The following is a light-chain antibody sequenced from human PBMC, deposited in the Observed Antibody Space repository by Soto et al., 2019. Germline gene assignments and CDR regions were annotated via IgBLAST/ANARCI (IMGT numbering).Light chain of an antibody. CDR1: QSVSSSY. Sequence: EIVLTQSPGTLSLSPGERATLSCRASQSVSSSYLAWYQQKPGQAPRLLIYGASSRATGIPDRFSGSGSGTDFTLTISRLEPEDFAVYYCQQYRSSRTWTFGQGTKVDIK. J-gene: IGKJ1*01. CDR2: GAS. V-gene: IGKV3-20*01. CDR3: QQYRSSRTWT.